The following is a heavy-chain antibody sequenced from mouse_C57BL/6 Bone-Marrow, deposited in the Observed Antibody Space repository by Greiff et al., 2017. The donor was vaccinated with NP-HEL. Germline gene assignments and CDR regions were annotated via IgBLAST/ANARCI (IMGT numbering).Heavy chain of an antibody. CDR1: GFTFSDYG. V-gene: IGHV5-15*04. Sequence: EVQVVESGGGLVQPGGSLKLSCAASGFTFSDYGMAWVRQAPRKGPEWVAFISNLAYSIYYADTVTGRFTISRENAKNTLYLEMSSLRSEDTAMYYCARRKRDGYYAGYFDVWGTGTTVTVSS. CDR2: ISNLAYSI. J-gene: IGHJ1*03. CDR3: ARRKRDGYYAGYFDV. D-gene: IGHD2-3*01.